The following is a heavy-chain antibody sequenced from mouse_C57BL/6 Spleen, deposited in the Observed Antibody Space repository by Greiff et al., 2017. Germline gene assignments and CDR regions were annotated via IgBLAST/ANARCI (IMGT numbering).Heavy chain of an antibody. V-gene: IGHV1-53*01. CDR3: ARNYGSRDWYFDV. CDR1: GYTFTSYW. J-gene: IGHJ1*02. Sequence: VQLQQPGTELVKPGASVKLSCKASGYTFTSYWMHWVKQRPGRGLEWIGNINPSNGGTNYNEKFKSKATLTVDKSSSTAYMQLSSLTSEDSAVYYCARNYGSRDWYFDVWGTGTTATGPS. CDR2: INPSNGGT. D-gene: IGHD1-1*01.